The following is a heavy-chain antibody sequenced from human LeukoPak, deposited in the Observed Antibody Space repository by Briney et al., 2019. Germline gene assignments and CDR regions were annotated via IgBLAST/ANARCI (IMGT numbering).Heavy chain of an antibody. V-gene: IGHV1-18*01. CDR3: ARASVVAAGTRYFLH. Sequence: ASVKVSCKASGYTFTTYGISWVRQAPGQGLEWMGWISAYSGHTNYAQKFQGRVTMTTDTSTSIAYMELGSLRSDDTAVYYCARASVVAAGTRYFLHWGQGTLVTVSS. J-gene: IGHJ1*01. CDR1: GYTFTTYG. CDR2: ISAYSGHT. D-gene: IGHD6-13*01.